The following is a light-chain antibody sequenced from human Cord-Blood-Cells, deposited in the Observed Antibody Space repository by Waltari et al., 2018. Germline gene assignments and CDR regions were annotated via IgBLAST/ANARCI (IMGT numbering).Light chain of an antibody. CDR3: CSYAGSSTWV. J-gene: IGLJ3*02. V-gene: IGLV2-23*01. CDR2: EGS. Sequence: QSALTQPASVAGPPGQSITISCTGTSGDVGSQTVVSWYQQHPGKAPKLMIYEGSNRPSGVSNRFSGSKSGNTASLTISGLQAEDEADYYCCSYAGSSTWVFGGGTKLTVL. CDR1: SGDVGSQTV.